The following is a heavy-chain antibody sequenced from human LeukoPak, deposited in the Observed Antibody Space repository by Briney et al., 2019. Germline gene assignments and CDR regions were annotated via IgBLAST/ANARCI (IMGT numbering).Heavy chain of an antibody. J-gene: IGHJ6*03. CDR1: GFTVSSNY. V-gene: IGHV3-66*02. Sequence: GGSLRLSCAASGFTVSSNYMSWVRQAPGKGLEWVSVIYSGGSTYYEDSVKGRFTISRDNSKNTLYLQMNSLRAEDTAVYYCARETSSSVSGPYYYYYMDVWGKGTTVTVSS. CDR2: IYSGGST. D-gene: IGHD6-6*01. CDR3: ARETSSSVSGPYYYYYMDV.